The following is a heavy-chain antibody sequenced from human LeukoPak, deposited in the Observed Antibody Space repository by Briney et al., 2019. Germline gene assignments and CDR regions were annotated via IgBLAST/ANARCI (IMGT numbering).Heavy chain of an antibody. D-gene: IGHD1-26*01. Sequence: ASVKVSCKVSGYTLTELSMYWVRQAPGNGLEWMGGFDPEDGETIYAQKFQGRVTMTEDTSTDTAYMELSSLRSEDTAVYYCATYLVGGSLAAFDIWGQGTMVTVSS. J-gene: IGHJ3*02. V-gene: IGHV1-24*01. CDR3: ATYLVGGSLAAFDI. CDR2: FDPEDGET. CDR1: GYTLTELS.